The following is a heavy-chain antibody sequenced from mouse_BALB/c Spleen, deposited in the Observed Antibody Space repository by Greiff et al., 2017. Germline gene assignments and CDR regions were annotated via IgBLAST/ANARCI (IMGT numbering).Heavy chain of an antibody. D-gene: IGHD1-1*01. CDR3: ARRRYDGSTDYFDY. Sequence: EVQLVESGGGLVQPGGSLKLSCAASGFTFSSYTMSWVRQTPEKRLEWVAYISNGGGSTYYPDTVKGRFTISRDTAKNTLYLQMGSLKSEDTAMYYCARRRYDGSTDYFDYWGQGTTVTVSS. V-gene: IGHV5-12-2*01. J-gene: IGHJ2*01. CDR1: GFTFSSYT. CDR2: ISNGGGST.